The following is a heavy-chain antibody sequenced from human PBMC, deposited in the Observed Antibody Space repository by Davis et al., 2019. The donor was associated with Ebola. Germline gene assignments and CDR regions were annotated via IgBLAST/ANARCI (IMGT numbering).Heavy chain of an antibody. CDR2: ISYDGSNK. V-gene: IGHV3-30*03. D-gene: IGHD2-2*01. CDR1: GFTFSSYG. J-gene: IGHJ4*02. CDR3: ARDRGPAARGIDY. Sequence: GESLKISCAASGFTFSSYGMHWVRQAPGKGLEWVAVISYDGSNKYYADSVKGRFTISRDNSKNTLYLQMNSLRAEDTAVYYCARDRGPAARGIDYWGQGTLVTVSS.